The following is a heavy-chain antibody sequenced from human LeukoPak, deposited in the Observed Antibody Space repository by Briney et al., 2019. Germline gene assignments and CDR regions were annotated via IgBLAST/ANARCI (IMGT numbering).Heavy chain of an antibody. V-gene: IGHV3-23*01. Sequence: PGGSLRLSCAASGFTFTNYGMSWVRQAPGKGLEWVSSSSSSSGITYHAESVKGRLTISRDNSKNTLYLQMNSLRAEDTAVYYCAKGGINYFEYWGQGTLVAVSS. CDR3: AKGGINYFEY. CDR1: GFTFTNYG. J-gene: IGHJ4*02. D-gene: IGHD1-26*01. CDR2: SSSSSGIT.